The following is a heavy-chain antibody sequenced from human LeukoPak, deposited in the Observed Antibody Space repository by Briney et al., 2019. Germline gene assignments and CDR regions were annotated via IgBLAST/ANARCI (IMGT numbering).Heavy chain of an antibody. D-gene: IGHD2-15*01. J-gene: IGHJ4*02. CDR2: IYYSGST. CDR1: GGSVSSGSYF. CDR3: AREAHCSGGSCYYADY. Sequence: SETLSLTCTVSGGSVSSGSYFWSWIRQPPGRGLEWIGYIYYSGSTNYNPSLKSRVTISKDTSKNQFSLKLSSVTAADTAVYYCAREAHCSGGSCYYADYWGQGNLVTVSS. V-gene: IGHV4-61*01.